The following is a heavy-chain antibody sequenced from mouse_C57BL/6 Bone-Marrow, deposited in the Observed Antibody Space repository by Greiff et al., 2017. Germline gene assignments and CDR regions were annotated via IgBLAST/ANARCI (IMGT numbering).Heavy chain of an antibody. J-gene: IGHJ3*01. D-gene: IGHD1-1*01. CDR1: GFTFSSYG. CDR3: ARESNLHYYGSSFFAY. V-gene: IGHV5-6*01. CDR2: ISSGGSYT. Sequence: EVKVVESGGDLVKPGGSLKLSCAASGFTFSSYGMSWVRQTPDKRLEWVATISSGGSYTYYPASVKGRFTISRDNAKNTLYLQMSSLKSEDTAMYYCARESNLHYYGSSFFAYWGQGTLVTVSA.